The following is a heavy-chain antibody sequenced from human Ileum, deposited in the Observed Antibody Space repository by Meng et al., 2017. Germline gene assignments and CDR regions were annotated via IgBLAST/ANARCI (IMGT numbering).Heavy chain of an antibody. CDR1: GFTFNSYA. D-gene: IGHD1-26*01. Sequence: GESLKISCAASGFTFNSYAMTWVRQAPGKGLEWVSSILNSGTTYYADSVKGLFTISRDNSKNTVYLQMNSLRAEDTAVYYCAKRALYSGSYSHNFDHWGQGALVTVSS. J-gene: IGHJ4*02. CDR2: ILNSGTT. V-gene: IGHV3-23*01. CDR3: AKRALYSGSYSHNFDH.